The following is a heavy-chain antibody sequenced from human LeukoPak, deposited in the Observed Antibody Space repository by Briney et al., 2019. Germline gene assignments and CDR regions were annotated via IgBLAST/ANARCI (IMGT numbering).Heavy chain of an antibody. CDR2: MNPNSGNT. CDR3: ARDRGSGSYGDY. D-gene: IGHD3-10*01. Sequence: ASVKVSCKASGYIFTSYDINWVRQATGQGLEWMGWMNPNSGNTGYAQKFQGRVTITRDTSASTAYMELSSLRSEDTAVYYCARDRGSGSYGDYWGQGTLVTVSS. CDR1: GYIFTSYD. J-gene: IGHJ4*02. V-gene: IGHV1-8*01.